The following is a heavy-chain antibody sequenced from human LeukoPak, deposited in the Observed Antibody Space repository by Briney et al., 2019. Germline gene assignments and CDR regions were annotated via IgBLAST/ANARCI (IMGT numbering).Heavy chain of an antibody. Sequence: APVKVPCKASGYTFTDFYIHWVRQAPGQGLEWMGWINPNSGGTNYAQKFQGRVTMTRDTSISTAYIELSRLSSDDTAVYYCARVAVLMLYGSSFYYFDYWGQGALVTVSS. CDR2: INPNSGGT. CDR3: ARVAVLMLYGSSFYYFDY. CDR1: GYTFTDFY. J-gene: IGHJ4*02. D-gene: IGHD2-8*01. V-gene: IGHV1-2*02.